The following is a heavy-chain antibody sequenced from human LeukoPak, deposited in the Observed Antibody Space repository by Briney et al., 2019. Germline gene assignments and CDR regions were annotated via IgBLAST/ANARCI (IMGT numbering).Heavy chain of an antibody. V-gene: IGHV1-8*03. CDR1: GYTFTSYD. CDR2: MNPNSGNT. CDR3: ARVRWLQSEGFDY. Sequence: GASVKVSCKASGYTFTSYDINWVRQATGQGLEWMGWMNPNSGNTGYAQKFRGRVTITRNTSISTAYMELSSLRSEDTAVYYCARVRWLQSEGFDYWGQGTLVTVSS. J-gene: IGHJ4*02. D-gene: IGHD5-24*01.